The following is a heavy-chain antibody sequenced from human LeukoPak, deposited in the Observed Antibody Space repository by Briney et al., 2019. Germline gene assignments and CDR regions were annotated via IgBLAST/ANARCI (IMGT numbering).Heavy chain of an antibody. J-gene: IGHJ4*02. Sequence: ASVKVSCKASGGTFSSYAISWVPQAPGQGLEWVGGIIPIFGTANYAQKFQGRVTITADKSTSTAYMELSSLRSEDTAVYYCARDVSKAGYSSGWYYDYWGQGTLVTVSS. CDR2: IIPIFGTA. D-gene: IGHD6-19*01. V-gene: IGHV1-69*06. CDR3: ARDVSKAGYSSGWYYDY. CDR1: GGTFSSYA.